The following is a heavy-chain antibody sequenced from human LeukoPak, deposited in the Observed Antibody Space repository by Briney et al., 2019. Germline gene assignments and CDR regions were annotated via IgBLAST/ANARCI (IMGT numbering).Heavy chain of an antibody. J-gene: IGHJ1*01. CDR3: ARAPTEIGGYYPEYFRH. CDR2: IKSDGST. CDR1: GFTFSTYW. D-gene: IGHD3-22*01. Sequence: GGSLTLSCAASGFTFSTYWMHWVRQAPGKGLVRVSRIKSDGSTNHADSVKGRFTISRDNANNTLSLQMNSLRPEDTGVYYCARAPTEIGGYYPEYFRHWGQGTLVTVSS. V-gene: IGHV3-74*01.